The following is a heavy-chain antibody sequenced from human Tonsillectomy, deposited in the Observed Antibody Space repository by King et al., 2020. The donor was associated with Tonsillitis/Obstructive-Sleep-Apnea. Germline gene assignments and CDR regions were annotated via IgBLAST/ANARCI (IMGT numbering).Heavy chain of an antibody. CDR1: GFTFSSYA. V-gene: IGHV3-23*04. D-gene: IGHD2-2*01. Sequence: VQLVESGGGLVQPGGSLRLSCAASGFTFSSYAMSWFRQAPGKGLEWVSTISGSGGSTYYADSVKGRFTISRDNSKNTLYLQMNSLRAEDTALYYCANYCTATSCITNYWGQGTLVTVSS. CDR3: ANYCTATSCITNY. J-gene: IGHJ4*02. CDR2: ISGSGGST.